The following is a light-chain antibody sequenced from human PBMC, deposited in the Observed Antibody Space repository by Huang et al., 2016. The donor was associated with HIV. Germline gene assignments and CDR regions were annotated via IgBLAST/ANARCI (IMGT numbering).Light chain of an antibody. J-gene: IGKJ1*01. CDR2: GAS. Sequence: EIVMTQSPATLSVSPGESATLSCRASQSVSINLAWYQQKPGQAPRLLIYGASTRATGIPARFSVSGSGTEFTLTISILQSEDFAVYYCQQYNNWPRTFGQGTKVEIK. CDR1: QSVSIN. CDR3: QQYNNWPRT. V-gene: IGKV3-15*01.